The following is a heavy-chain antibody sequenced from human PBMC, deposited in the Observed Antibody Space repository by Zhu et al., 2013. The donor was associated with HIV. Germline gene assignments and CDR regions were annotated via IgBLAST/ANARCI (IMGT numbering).Heavy chain of an antibody. D-gene: IGHD3-22*01. CDR3: ARDHNSGYYSYFDY. V-gene: IGHV1-69*01. Sequence: QVQLVQSGAEVKKPGASVRVSCKASGYIFSSYDIHWVRLANGQGPEWMGGIIPMFGTANYAQKFQGRVTITADESTSTAYMQLSSLRSEDTAVYYCARDHNSGYYSYFDYWGQGTLVTVSS. CDR1: GYIFSSYD. J-gene: IGHJ4*02. CDR2: IIPMFGTA.